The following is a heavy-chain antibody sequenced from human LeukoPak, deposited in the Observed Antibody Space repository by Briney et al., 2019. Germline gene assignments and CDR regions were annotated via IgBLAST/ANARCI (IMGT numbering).Heavy chain of an antibody. CDR3: AGFDFWSGYYDY. CDR1: GGSFSDYY. V-gene: IGHV4-34*01. J-gene: IGHJ4*02. Sequence: SETLSLTCAVYGGSFSDYYWSWIRQPPGKGLEWIGEINPSGSTNYSPSLKSRVTISVDTSKNQFSLKLSSVTAADTAVYYCAGFDFWSGYYDYWGQGTLVTVSS. CDR2: INPSGST. D-gene: IGHD3-3*01.